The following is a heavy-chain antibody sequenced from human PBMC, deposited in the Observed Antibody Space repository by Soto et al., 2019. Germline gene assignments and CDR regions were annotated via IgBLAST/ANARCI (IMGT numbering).Heavy chain of an antibody. CDR3: AAGLEVNGWLPNWFVP. CDR1: GFTFSSFT. J-gene: IGHJ5*02. V-gene: IGHV3-21*01. CDR2: IHGGSSYI. D-gene: IGHD5-12*01. Sequence: EVRLVESGGGLVKPGGSLRLSCAASGFTFSSFTMNWVRQAPGKGLEWVSSIHGGSSYIYYADSLKGRFTISRDNAKNSLYLQVNSLRAEDTAVYYCAAGLEVNGWLPNWFVPWGQGTLVIVSS.